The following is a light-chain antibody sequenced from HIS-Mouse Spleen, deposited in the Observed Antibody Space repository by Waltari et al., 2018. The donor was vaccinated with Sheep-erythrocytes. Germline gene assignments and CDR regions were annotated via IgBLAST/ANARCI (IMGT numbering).Light chain of an antibody. Sequence: SYELTQPPSVSVSPGQTARITCPGHALPKKYAYWYQQKSGQAPALVIYEDSKRPSGIPERVSGSSSGTMATLTISGAQVEDEADYYCYSTDSSGNHYVFGTGTKVTVL. CDR3: YSTDSSGNHYV. CDR1: ALPKKY. J-gene: IGLJ1*01. V-gene: IGLV3-10*01. CDR2: EDS.